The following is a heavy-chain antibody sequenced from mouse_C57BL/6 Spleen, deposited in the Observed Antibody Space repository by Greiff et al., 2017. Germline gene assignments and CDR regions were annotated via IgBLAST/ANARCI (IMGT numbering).Heavy chain of an antibody. CDR1: GFNIKDDY. V-gene: IGHV14-4*01. Sequence: EVQLQQSGAELVRPGASVKLSCTASGFNIKDDYMHWVKQRPEQGLEWIGWIDPENGDTEYASKFQGKATITADPSSNTAYLQLSSRTSEDTAVDYCTTGVTTAWGQGTLVTVSA. D-gene: IGHD1-2*01. J-gene: IGHJ3*01. CDR3: TTGVTTA. CDR2: IDPENGDT.